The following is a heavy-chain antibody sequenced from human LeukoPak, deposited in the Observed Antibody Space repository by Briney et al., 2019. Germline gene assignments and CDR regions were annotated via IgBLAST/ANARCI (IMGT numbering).Heavy chain of an antibody. V-gene: IGHV3-49*03. D-gene: IGHD6-6*01. J-gene: IGHJ4*02. CDR3: ARDDRPSGHDFDY. CDR1: GFTFRDYN. CDR2: IRSKADGGTT. Sequence: PGGSLRLSCTDSGFTFRDYNINWFRQAPGRGLEWVGFIRSKADGGTTEYAASVRGRFTISRDDSKNVAYLQINNLRAEDTALYYCARDDRPSGHDFDYWGQGTLVTVSS.